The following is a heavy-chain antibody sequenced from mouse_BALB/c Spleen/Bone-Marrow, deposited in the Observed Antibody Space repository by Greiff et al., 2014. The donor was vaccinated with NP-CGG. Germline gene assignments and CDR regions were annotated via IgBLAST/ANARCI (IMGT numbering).Heavy chain of an antibody. V-gene: IGHV14-3*02. Sequence: EVQLQQSGAELVKPGASVKLSCTASGFNIKDTYMHWVKQRPEQGLEWIGRIDPANGNTKYDPKFQGKATITADISSNTAYLQLSSLTSEDTAVYYCAAYYYGSSQFAYWGQGTLVTVSA. CDR3: AAYYYGSSQFAY. D-gene: IGHD1-1*01. CDR1: GFNIKDTY. J-gene: IGHJ3*01. CDR2: IDPANGNT.